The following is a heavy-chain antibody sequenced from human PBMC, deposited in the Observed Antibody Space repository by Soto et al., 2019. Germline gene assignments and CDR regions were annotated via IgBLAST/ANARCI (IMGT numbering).Heavy chain of an antibody. Sequence: QPXGSLRLSCASSGFTFSSYAMSCVRHAPGKGLEWVSAISGSGGSTYYADSVKGRFTISRDNSKNTLYLQMNSLRAEDTAVYYCAKRGIYSNYQYWGQGTLVNVSS. D-gene: IGHD4-4*01. CDR1: GFTFSSYA. CDR2: ISGSGGST. J-gene: IGHJ4*02. CDR3: AKRGIYSNYQY. V-gene: IGHV3-23*01.